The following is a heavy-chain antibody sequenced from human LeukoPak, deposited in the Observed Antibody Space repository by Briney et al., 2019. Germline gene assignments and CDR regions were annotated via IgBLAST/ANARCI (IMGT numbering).Heavy chain of an antibody. V-gene: IGHV1-24*01. CDR2: FDPEDGET. J-gene: IGHJ3*02. CDR3: ATDSGSYYPDAFDI. D-gene: IGHD1-26*01. Sequence: ASVKVSGKVSGYTLTELSMHWVRQAPGKGLEWMGGFDPEDGETIYAQKFQGRVTMTEDTSTDTAYMELSSLRSEDTAVYYCATDSGSYYPDAFDIWGQGTMVTVSS. CDR1: GYTLTELS.